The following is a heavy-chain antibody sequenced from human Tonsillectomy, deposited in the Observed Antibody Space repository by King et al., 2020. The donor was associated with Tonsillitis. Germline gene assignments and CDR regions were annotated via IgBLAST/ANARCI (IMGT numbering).Heavy chain of an antibody. D-gene: IGHD3-22*01. CDR1: GFTFSSNG. J-gene: IGHJ4*02. CDR3: ARDRYDSSGFNYFDY. CDR2: IWFDGRNR. Sequence: QVQLVESGGGVVQPGRSLRLSCAASGFTFSSNGMHWVRQAPGKGLEWVAVIWFDGRNRYYADSVKGRFTISRDNSKNTLYLQMNSLRAEDTAVYYCARDRYDSSGFNYFDYWGQGTLVTVSS. V-gene: IGHV3-33*08.